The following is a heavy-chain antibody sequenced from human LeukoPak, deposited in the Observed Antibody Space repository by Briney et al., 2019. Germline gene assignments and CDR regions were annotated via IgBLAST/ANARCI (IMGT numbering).Heavy chain of an antibody. V-gene: IGHV3-7*03. CDR3: AKVDYGGNPDY. Sequence: PVGALRLSCAVSGVILSSNYMSWVRQAPGKGLECVANIKQDGSVKYYVDSVQRRFTISRDNAKNSMYLQMNSLRAEDTAVYYRAKVDYGGNPDYWGQGTLVSVSS. D-gene: IGHD4-23*01. CDR1: GVILSSNY. J-gene: IGHJ4*02. CDR2: IKQDGSVK.